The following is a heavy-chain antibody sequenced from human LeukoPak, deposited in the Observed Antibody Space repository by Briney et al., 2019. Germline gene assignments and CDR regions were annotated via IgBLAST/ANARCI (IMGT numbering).Heavy chain of an antibody. D-gene: IGHD3-9*01. CDR1: GFTFSSYW. J-gene: IGHJ3*02. CDR3: ANTVRGRYFDWSSDAFDI. CDR2: ITYDGSNK. Sequence: GSLRVYWAAAGFTFSSYWMSWVRQAPGKGLEWVAVITYDGSNKYYADSVKGRFTISRDNSKNTLYLQMISLRAEDTAVYYCANTVRGRYFDWSSDAFDIWGQGTMVTVSS. V-gene: IGHV3-30*18.